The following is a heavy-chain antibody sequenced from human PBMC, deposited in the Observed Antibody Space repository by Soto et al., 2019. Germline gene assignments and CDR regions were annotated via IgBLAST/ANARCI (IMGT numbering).Heavy chain of an antibody. CDR2: IYYSGST. J-gene: IGHJ6*02. CDR1: GGSISSGDYY. V-gene: IGHV4-30-4*01. D-gene: IGHD3-3*01. CDR3: ARDYYDFWSGHRYGMNV. Sequence: PSETLSLTCTVSGGSISSGDYYWSWIRQPPGKGLEWIGYIYYSGSTYYNPSLKSRVTISVDTSKIQFSLKMSSVTAADTAVYYCARDYYDFWSGHRYGMNVWGPGTTVTVS.